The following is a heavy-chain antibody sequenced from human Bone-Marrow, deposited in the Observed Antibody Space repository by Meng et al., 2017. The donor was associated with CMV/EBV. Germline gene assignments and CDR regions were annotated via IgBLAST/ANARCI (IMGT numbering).Heavy chain of an antibody. CDR2: IRGNGDIT. D-gene: IGHD1-1*01. CDR1: GFTFSSYG. Sequence: GESLKISCAASGFTFSSYGMTWVRQAPGKGLEWVSAIRGNGDITHYADSVRGRFTISRDNSKNTLYLQMHSLRAEDTAVYYCAKAEEPSQLIESYLDYWGQGTLVTVSS. J-gene: IGHJ4*02. V-gene: IGHV3-23*01. CDR3: AKAEEPSQLIESYLDY.